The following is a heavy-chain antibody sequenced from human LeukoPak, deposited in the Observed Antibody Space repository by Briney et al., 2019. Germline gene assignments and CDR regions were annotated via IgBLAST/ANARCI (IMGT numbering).Heavy chain of an antibody. D-gene: IGHD5-24*01. V-gene: IGHV3-7*01. Sequence: GGSLRLSCAASGFTFSSHWMTWVRQAPGKGLEWVANMNQDGSEIQYVDSVKGRFTISRDNARNSLYLQMNSLRAEDTAVYSCARDLLEMAMAEWYMDVWGKGTTVTVSS. CDR2: MNQDGSEI. J-gene: IGHJ6*03. CDR1: GFTFSSHW. CDR3: ARDLLEMAMAEWYMDV.